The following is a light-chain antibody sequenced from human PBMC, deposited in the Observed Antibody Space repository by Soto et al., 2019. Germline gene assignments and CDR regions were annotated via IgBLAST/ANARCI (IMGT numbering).Light chain of an antibody. Sequence: ELPFTQSPVTLSLSAGERATLSCRASQSVSSSYLAWYQQKPAQAPRLLIYGASSRASGIPERFSGSGSGTDFTLTISRLEPEDFAVYYCQQYGSSPLTVGRGTKVDIK. V-gene: IGKV3-20*01. J-gene: IGKJ4*02. CDR3: QQYGSSPLT. CDR2: GAS. CDR1: QSVSSSY.